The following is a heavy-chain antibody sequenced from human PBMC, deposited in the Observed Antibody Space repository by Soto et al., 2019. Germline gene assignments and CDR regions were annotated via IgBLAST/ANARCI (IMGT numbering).Heavy chain of an antibody. CDR2: IIDSDGST. V-gene: IGHV3-23*01. Sequence: GSLRLSCAASGFTFSSCAMGWVRQAPGKGLEWVSDIIDSDGSTYYADSVKGRFTISRDNSKSTLYLQMNSLRAEDTALYYCAKGRSYYYYYGVDVWGQGTTVTVS. J-gene: IGHJ6*02. CDR1: GFTFSSCA. CDR3: AKGRSYYYYYGVDV.